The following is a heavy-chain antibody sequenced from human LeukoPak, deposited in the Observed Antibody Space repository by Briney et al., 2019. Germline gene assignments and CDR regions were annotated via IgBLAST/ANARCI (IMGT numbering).Heavy chain of an antibody. CDR1: GGSIRSSTYY. J-gene: IGHJ4*02. D-gene: IGHD6-13*01. Sequence: SETLSLTCTVSGGSIRSSTYYWGWIRQPPGKGLEWIGSIYYSGITYSNPSLKSRVTISVDTSKNQFSLNLSSVTAADTAVYYCARPSYTCRGYFDYWGQGILVTVSS. CDR3: ARPSYTCRGYFDY. CDR2: IYYSGIT. V-gene: IGHV4-39*01.